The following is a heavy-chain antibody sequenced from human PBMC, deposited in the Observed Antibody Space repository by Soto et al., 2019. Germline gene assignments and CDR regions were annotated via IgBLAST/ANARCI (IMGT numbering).Heavy chain of an antibody. CDR1: GFSLSNARMG. Sequence: VSGPTLVNPTETLTLTCTVSGFSLSNARMGVSWIRQPPGKALEWLAHIFSNDEKSYSTSLKSRLTISKDTSKSQVVLTMTNMDPVDTATYYCARINIVVVTATDYYYGMDVWGQGTTVTVSS. V-gene: IGHV2-26*01. CDR3: ARINIVVVTATDYYYGMDV. CDR2: IFSNDEK. J-gene: IGHJ6*02. D-gene: IGHD2-21*02.